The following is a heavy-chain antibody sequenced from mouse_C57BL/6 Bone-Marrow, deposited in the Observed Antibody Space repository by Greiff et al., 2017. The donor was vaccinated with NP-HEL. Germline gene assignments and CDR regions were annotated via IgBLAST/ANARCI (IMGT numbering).Heavy chain of an antibody. CDR3: TTTNGNPYYFDY. Sequence: VQLQQSGAELVRPGASVKLSCTASGFNIKDDYMHWVKQRPEQGLEWIGWIDPENGDTEYASKFQGKATITADTSSNTAYLQLSSLTSEDTAVYYCTTTNGNPYYFDYWGQGTTLTVSS. CDR1: GFNIKDDY. V-gene: IGHV14-4*01. CDR2: IDPENGDT. J-gene: IGHJ2*01. D-gene: IGHD2-1*01.